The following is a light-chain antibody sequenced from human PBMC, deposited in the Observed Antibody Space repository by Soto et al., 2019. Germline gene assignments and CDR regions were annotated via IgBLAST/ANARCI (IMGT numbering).Light chain of an antibody. CDR1: QSIGNW. CDR3: HQYNSHPYT. Sequence: DIQMTQSPSTLSASIGVRVPFTCRASQSIGNWLAWYQQKPGKAPNLLIYKASTLQSGVPSRFSGSGSGTDFTLTISSLQPEDFATYYCHQYNSHPYTFGQGTKLAI. J-gene: IGKJ2*01. CDR2: KAS. V-gene: IGKV1-5*03.